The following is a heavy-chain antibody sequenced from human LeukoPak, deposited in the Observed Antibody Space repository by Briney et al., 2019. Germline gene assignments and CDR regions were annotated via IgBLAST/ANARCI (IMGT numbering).Heavy chain of an antibody. CDR3: ARDPDYGDYVGIRSTSDY. CDR2: IIPIFGTA. CDR1: GGTFSSYA. D-gene: IGHD4-17*01. Sequence: SVKVSCKASGGTFSSYAISWVRQAPGQGLEWMGGIIPIFGTANYARKFQGRVTITADVSTSTAYMELSSLRSEDTAVYYCARDPDYGDYVGIRSTSDYWGQGTLVTVSS. J-gene: IGHJ4*02. V-gene: IGHV1-69*13.